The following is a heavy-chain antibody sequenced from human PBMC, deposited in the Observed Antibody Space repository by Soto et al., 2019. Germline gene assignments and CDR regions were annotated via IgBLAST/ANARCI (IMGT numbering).Heavy chain of an antibody. J-gene: IGHJ3*02. D-gene: IGHD3-16*01. CDR3: AREGESAWLNAFDI. CDR2: LSSSGTNI. V-gene: IGHV3-48*03. CDR1: GFSLNNYE. Sequence: PGGSLRLSCEASGFSLNNYEMNWVRQAPGKGLEWLSYLSSSGTNIYYIDSVKGRFTISRDTAKNSLYLQMNGLRVEDTAVYHCAREGESAWLNAFDIWGQGTMVTVSS.